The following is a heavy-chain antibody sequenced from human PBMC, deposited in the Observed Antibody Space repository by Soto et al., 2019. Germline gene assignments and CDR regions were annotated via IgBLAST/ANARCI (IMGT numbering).Heavy chain of an antibody. J-gene: IGHJ4*02. CDR2: ISSSSSYT. V-gene: IGHV3-11*05. D-gene: IGHD3-9*01. CDR1: GFTFSDYY. CDR3: ARDRPNYDILTGYYPDPLPDFDY. Sequence: QVQLVESGGGLVKPGGSLRLSCAASGFTFSDYYMSWIRQAPGKGLEWVSYISSSSSYTNYADSVKGRFTISRDNAKNSLYLQMNSLRAVDTGVYYCARDRPNYDILTGYYPDPLPDFDYWGQGTLVTVSS.